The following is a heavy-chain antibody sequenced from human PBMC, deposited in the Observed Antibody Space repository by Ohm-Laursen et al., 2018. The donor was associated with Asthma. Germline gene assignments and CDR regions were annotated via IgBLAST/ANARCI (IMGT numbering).Heavy chain of an antibody. V-gene: IGHV3-30*03. Sequence: SLRLSCSASGFTFSSYGMHWVRQAPGKGPEWVAVISYDGSNKYYADSVKGRFTISRDNSKSTLFLQMNSLRAEDTAVYYCARDPEYCSSTSCPSYYFDYWGQGTLVTVSS. J-gene: IGHJ4*02. D-gene: IGHD2-2*01. CDR1: GFTFSSYG. CDR2: ISYDGSNK. CDR3: ARDPEYCSSTSCPSYYFDY.